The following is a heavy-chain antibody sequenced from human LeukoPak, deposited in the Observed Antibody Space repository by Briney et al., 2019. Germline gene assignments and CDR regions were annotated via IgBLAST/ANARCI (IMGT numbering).Heavy chain of an antibody. V-gene: IGHV4-59*01. D-gene: IGHD3-22*01. CDR2: IYYSGST. CDR3: ARGRYYDRDPLVGMDV. Sequence: SETLSLTCTVSGGSISSYYWSWIRQPPGKGLEWIGYIYYSGSTNYNPSLKSRVTISVDTSKNQFSLKLGSVTAADTAVYYCARGRYYDRDPLVGMDVWGQGTTVTVSS. CDR1: GGSISSYY. J-gene: IGHJ6*02.